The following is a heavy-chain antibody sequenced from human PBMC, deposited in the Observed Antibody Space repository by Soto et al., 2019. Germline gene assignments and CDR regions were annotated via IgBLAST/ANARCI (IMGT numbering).Heavy chain of an antibody. V-gene: IGHV1-18*01. Sequence: QVQLVQSGAEVRKPGASVKVSCKASGYTFTSYGISWVRQAPGQGLEWMGWISAYNGNTNYAQKLQGRVTMTTDTSTSTAYMELRSLRSDDTAVYYCAREEHYDYIWRSYRLAYFDYWGQGTLVTVSS. CDR1: GYTFTSYG. J-gene: IGHJ4*02. CDR2: ISAYNGNT. D-gene: IGHD3-16*02. CDR3: AREEHYDYIWRSYRLAYFDY.